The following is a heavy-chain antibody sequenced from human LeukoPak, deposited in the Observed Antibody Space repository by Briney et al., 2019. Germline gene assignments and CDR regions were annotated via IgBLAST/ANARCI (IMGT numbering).Heavy chain of an antibody. J-gene: IGHJ6*03. CDR1: GYTFTRYV. CDR3: VRDGHRLYDYYYYYMDV. Sequence: GASVKVSCKASGYTFTRYVISWVRQAPGQRLEWMGWISAYNGHTNYTQKLQGRVTMTTDTSTSTAYMELRSLRSDDTAVYFCVRDGHRLYDYYYYYMDVWGKGTTVTVSS. V-gene: IGHV1-18*01. D-gene: IGHD2-2*02. CDR2: ISAYNGHT.